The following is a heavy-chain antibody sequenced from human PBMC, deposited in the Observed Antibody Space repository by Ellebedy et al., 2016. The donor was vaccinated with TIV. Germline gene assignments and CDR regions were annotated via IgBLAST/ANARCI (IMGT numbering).Heavy chain of an antibody. CDR1: GFTFPTFW. D-gene: IGHD5-18*01. V-gene: IGHV3-53*01. J-gene: IGHJ4*02. Sequence: GESLKISCVASGFTFPTFWMSWVRQAPGRGLEWVSTIYSSGGTYYAGSVKGRFTISRDNSKNTLYLQVNSLRDEDTAVYYCARVLADSGLWLHFDYWGQGTLVIVSS. CDR3: ARVLADSGLWLHFDY. CDR2: IYSSGGT.